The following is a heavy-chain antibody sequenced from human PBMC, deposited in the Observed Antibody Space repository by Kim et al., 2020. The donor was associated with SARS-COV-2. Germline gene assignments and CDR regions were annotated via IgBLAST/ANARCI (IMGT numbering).Heavy chain of an antibody. CDR2: IYYSWST. D-gene: IGHD6-13*01. Sequence: SETLSLTCTVSGGSISSSSYYWGWIRQPPGKGLEWIGSIYYSWSTYYNPSLKSRVTISVDTSKNQFSLKLRSVTAADTAVYYCVRLAIAAAGSSPWFDP. CDR3: VRLAIAAAGSSPWFDP. CDR1: GGSISSSSYY. V-gene: IGHV4-39*01. J-gene: IGHJ5*02.